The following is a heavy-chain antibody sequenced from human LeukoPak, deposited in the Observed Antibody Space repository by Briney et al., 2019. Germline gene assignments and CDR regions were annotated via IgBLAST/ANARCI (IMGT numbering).Heavy chain of an antibody. CDR1: GFTFVNYA. CDR2: ISYDGSNK. Sequence: PGRSLKLSCAASGFTFVNYAIHWVRQAPGKGLEWVAFISYDGSNKFYADSVKGRFTISRDNSKNSLYLQMNSLKTEDTALYFCAKDKYYGTGTYRELDYWGQGTLVTVSS. CDR3: AKDKYYGTGTYRELDY. D-gene: IGHD3-10*01. V-gene: IGHV3-30-3*01. J-gene: IGHJ4*02.